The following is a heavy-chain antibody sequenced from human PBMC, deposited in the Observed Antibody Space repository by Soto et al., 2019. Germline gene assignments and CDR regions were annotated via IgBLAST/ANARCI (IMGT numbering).Heavy chain of an antibody. D-gene: IGHD2-2*02. Sequence: PGGSLRLSCAASGFTFNTYGMHWVRQAPGKGLEWVAVISHDGSEKYYVDSVKGRFTISKDNSKNTLYLQMNSLRPEDTAVYYCAKSPNFYCSSPNCYKYYFDHWGQGTRVTVSS. J-gene: IGHJ4*02. V-gene: IGHV3-30*18. CDR3: AKSPNFYCSSPNCYKYYFDH. CDR1: GFTFNTYG. CDR2: ISHDGSEK.